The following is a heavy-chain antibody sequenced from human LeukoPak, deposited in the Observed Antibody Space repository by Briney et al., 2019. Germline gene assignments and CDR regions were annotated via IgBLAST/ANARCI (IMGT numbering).Heavy chain of an antibody. J-gene: IGHJ4*02. CDR2: IWYDGSNK. CDR1: GFTFSSYG. Sequence: PGRSLRLSCAVSGFTFSSYGMHWVRQAPGKGLEWVAVIWYDGSNKYYADSVKGRFTISRDNSKNTLYLQMNSLRAEDTAVYYCARDGYDSSGYYYSIPHYFDYWGQGTLVTVSS. V-gene: IGHV3-33*01. CDR3: ARDGYDSSGYYYSIPHYFDY. D-gene: IGHD3-22*01.